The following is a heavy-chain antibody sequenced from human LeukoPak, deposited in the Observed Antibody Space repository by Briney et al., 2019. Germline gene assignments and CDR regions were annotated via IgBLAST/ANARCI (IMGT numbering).Heavy chain of an antibody. D-gene: IGHD5-18*01. J-gene: IGHJ4*02. V-gene: IGHV3-48*03. CDR2: ISSSGSTI. CDR3: AKLGGYSYGYQTIRNFDY. Sequence: GGSLRLSCAASGFTFSSYEMNWVRQAPGKGLEWVSYISSSGSTIYYADSVKGRFTISRDNAKNSLYLQMNSLRAEDTAVYYCAKLGGYSYGYQTIRNFDYWGQGTLVTVSS. CDR1: GFTFSSYE.